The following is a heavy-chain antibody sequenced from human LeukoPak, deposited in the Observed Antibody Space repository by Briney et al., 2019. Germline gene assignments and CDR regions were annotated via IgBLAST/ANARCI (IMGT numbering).Heavy chain of an antibody. CDR2: INSDGSST. CDR1: GFTFSSYW. D-gene: IGHD2-15*01. V-gene: IGHV3-74*01. J-gene: IGHJ4*02. CDR3: ARILGESCLEVEDY. Sequence: GGSLRLSCAASGFTFSSYWMHWVRQAPGKGLVWVSRINSDGSSTNYADSVKGRFTISRDNAKNTLYLQMNSLRAEDTAVYYCARILGESCLEVEDYWGQGTLVTVSS.